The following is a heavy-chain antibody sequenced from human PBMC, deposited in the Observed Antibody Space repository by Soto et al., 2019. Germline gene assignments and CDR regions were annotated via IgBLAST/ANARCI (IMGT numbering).Heavy chain of an antibody. Sequence: EVQLLDSGGGLVQPGGSLRLSCAASGFTFSSYAMSWVRQVPGQGLEWVAAISGSGYSTYYADSVKGRFTISRDNSKNTLYLQMNRLRAEDTAIYYCVNRGVGTGYYYYMDVWGKGTTVTVSS. J-gene: IGHJ6*03. D-gene: IGHD1-1*01. CDR2: ISGSGYST. V-gene: IGHV3-23*01. CDR3: VNRGVGTGYYYYMDV. CDR1: GFTFSSYA.